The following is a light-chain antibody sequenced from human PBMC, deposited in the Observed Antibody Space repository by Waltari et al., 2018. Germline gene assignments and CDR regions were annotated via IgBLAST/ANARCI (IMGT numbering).Light chain of an antibody. CDR3: QTGGHGTWV. J-gene: IGLJ3*02. CDR2: VNSDGSH. CDR1: SVHSSNV. Sequence: QLVLTQSPSASASLGSSVKLTCTLSSVHSSNVISWLPQQPEKGPRYLMKVNSDGSHSKGDKIPDRFSGSSSGAEHYLTISSLQSEDEADYYCQTGGHGTWVFGGGTKLTVL. V-gene: IGLV4-69*01.